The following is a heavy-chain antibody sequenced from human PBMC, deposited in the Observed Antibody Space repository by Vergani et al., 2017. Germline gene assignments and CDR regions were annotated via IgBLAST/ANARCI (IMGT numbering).Heavy chain of an antibody. J-gene: IGHJ4*02. D-gene: IGHD3-22*01. CDR2: IYPGDSDT. CDR1: GYSFTNYW. V-gene: IGHV5-51*01. CDR3: ARHHYDSSGYYYY. Sequence: EVQLVQSGAEVKKPGESLKISCKGSGYSFTNYWIGWVRQMPDKGLEWMGIIYPGDSDTRYSPSFQGQVTISPDKSISTAYLQWSSLKASDTALYYCARHHYDSSGYYYYWGQGTLVTVSS.